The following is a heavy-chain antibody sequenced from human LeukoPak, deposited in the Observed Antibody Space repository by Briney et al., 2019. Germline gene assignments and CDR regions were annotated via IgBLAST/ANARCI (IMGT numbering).Heavy chain of an antibody. V-gene: IGHV4-34*01. CDR2: INHSGST. CDR3: ASYDSSGITFDY. CDR1: GGSFSGYY. J-gene: IGHJ4*02. Sequence: SETLSRTCAVYGGSFSGYYWSWIRQPPGKGLEWIGEINHSGSTNYNPSLKSRVTISVDTSKNQFSLKLSSVTAADTAVYYCASYDSSGITFDYWGQGTLVTVSS. D-gene: IGHD3-22*01.